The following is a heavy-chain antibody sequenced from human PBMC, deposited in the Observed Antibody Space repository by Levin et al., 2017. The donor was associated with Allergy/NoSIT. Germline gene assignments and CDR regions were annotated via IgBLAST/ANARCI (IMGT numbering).Heavy chain of an antibody. J-gene: IGHJ3*02. CDR1: GFTFSSSW. CDR2: INSDGSST. D-gene: IGHD3-22*01. V-gene: IGHV3-74*01. Sequence: LSLTCAASGFTFSSSWMHWVRQAPGKGLVWVSRINSDGSSTSYADSVKGRFTISRDNAKNTLYLQMNSLRAEDTAVYYCAREGHYYDSSGYYYIAFDIWGQGTMVTVSS. CDR3: AREGHYYDSSGYYYIAFDI.